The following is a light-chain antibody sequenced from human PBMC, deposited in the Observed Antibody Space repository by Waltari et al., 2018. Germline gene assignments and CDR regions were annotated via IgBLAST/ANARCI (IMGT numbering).Light chain of an antibody. CDR3: CSYIGTHTNWV. Sequence: QSALTQPRSVSGSPGQSVTISCTGISSEVGDFNFVSWYQQHPGEAPKLMIYDVTKRPSGVPDRLSGSKSGNTASLTSSGLQAEDEANYYCCSYIGTHTNWVFGGGTKLTVL. CDR1: SSEVGDFNF. CDR2: DVT. J-gene: IGLJ3*02. V-gene: IGLV2-11*01.